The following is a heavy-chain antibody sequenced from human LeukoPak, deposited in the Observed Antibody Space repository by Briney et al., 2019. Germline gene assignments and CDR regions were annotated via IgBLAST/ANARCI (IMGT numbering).Heavy chain of an antibody. Sequence: GGSLRLSCAASGFTFSSYWMSWVRQAPGKGLEWVANIKQDGSEKYYVDSVKGRFTISRDNAKNSLYLQMNSLRAEDTAVYYCASLIVGATEAYWGQGTLVPVSS. CDR3: ASLIVGATEAY. CDR1: GFTFSSYW. D-gene: IGHD1-26*01. V-gene: IGHV3-7*01. CDR2: IKQDGSEK. J-gene: IGHJ4*02.